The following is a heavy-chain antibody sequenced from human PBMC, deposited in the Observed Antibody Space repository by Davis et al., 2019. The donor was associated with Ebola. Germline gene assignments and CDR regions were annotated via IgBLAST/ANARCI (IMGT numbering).Heavy chain of an antibody. J-gene: IGHJ6*02. Sequence: GESLKISCAASGFTFSSYPMHWVRQAAGKGLVWVSSINSDGSRTHYADSVKGRFTISRDNARNALYLQMKSLRAEDTAVYFCVKNYYGMDVWGQGTTVTVSS. V-gene: IGHV3-74*01. D-gene: IGHD3-10*01. CDR1: GFTFSSYP. CDR2: INSDGSRT. CDR3: VKNYYGMDV.